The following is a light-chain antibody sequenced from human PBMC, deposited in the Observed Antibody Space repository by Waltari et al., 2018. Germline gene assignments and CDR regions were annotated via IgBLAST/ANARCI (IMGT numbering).Light chain of an antibody. CDR2: DTS. CDR1: QSISTY. J-gene: IGKJ3*01. CDR3: QQSYSAPCA. Sequence: DIQMTQSPSSLSASVGDSVTITCRAGQSISTYLNWYQQKPGKAPTLLIFDTSNLQIVGPSRFSGLGSVTDFTLTISSLQPEDFATYYCQQSYSAPCAFGPGTRVDLK. V-gene: IGKV1-39*01.